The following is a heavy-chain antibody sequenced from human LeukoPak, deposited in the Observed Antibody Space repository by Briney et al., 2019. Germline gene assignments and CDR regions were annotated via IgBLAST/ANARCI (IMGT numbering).Heavy chain of an antibody. J-gene: IGHJ4*02. V-gene: IGHV1-2*02. CDR3: ARVFHDSSGYYYSFDY. CDR2: INPNSGGT. CDR1: GYTFSDYY. Sequence: ASVKVSCKASGYTFSDYYIHWVRQAPGQGLEWMGLINPNSGGTIYAQKFQGRVTMTRDTSISTAYMDLSRLSSDDTAVYYCARVFHDSSGYYYSFDYWGQGTLVTVSS. D-gene: IGHD3-22*01.